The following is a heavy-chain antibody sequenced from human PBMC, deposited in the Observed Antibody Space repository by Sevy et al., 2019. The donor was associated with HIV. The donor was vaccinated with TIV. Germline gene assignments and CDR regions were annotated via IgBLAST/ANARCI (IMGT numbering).Heavy chain of an antibody. CDR1: GFTSSSYS. V-gene: IGHV3-48*04. CDR2: SSSRNSTK. J-gene: IGHJ4*02. CDR3: SRDRDRNMVSILDY. Sequence: GGSLRLSCATSGFTSSSYSMNWVRQAPGKGLEWVAYSSSRNSTKNYADSVKGRFTISTANDKNSLFLQMNSLRADDTAVYYCSRDRDRNMVSILDYWGRGTHVTVFS. D-gene: IGHD2-8*01.